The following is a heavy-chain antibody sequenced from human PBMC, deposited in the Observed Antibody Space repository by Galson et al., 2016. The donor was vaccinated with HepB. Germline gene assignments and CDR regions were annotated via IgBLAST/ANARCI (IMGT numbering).Heavy chain of an antibody. CDR1: GGSFSGYQ. CDR2: ISHSGST. Sequence: ETLSLTCAVYGGSFSGYQWIWIRQPPGKGLEWIGEISHSGSTNYNPSLKSRVTISIDTSKNPSSLKLSSVTAADTAVYYCARALIAARGWFDSWGQGTLVTVSS. CDR3: ARALIAARGWFDS. J-gene: IGHJ5*01. D-gene: IGHD6-6*01. V-gene: IGHV4-34*01.